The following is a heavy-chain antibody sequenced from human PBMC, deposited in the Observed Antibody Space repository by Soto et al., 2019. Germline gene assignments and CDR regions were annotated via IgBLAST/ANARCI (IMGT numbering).Heavy chain of an antibody. CDR2: IIPMFGTG. CDR1: GDTSDSFS. J-gene: IGHJ5*02. D-gene: IGHD6-19*01. V-gene: IGHV1-69*13. Sequence: GASVKVSCKASGDTSDSFSISWVRQAPGQGLEWMGGIIPMFGTGNYAQKFQGRLTITADESTGTSYMDLKSLRSEDTAVYFCARENRDDNSGWYSSSDWFAPWGQGTLVTVSS. CDR3: ARENRDDNSGWYSSSDWFAP.